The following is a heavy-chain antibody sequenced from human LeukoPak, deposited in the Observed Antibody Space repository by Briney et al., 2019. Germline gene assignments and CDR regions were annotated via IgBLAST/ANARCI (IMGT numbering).Heavy chain of an antibody. D-gene: IGHD3-22*01. CDR1: GFTFSSYA. V-gene: IGHV3-23*01. CDR2: ISGSGGST. J-gene: IGHJ4*02. Sequence: PGGSLRLSCAASGFTFSSYAVSWVRQAPGKGLEWVSAISGSGGSTYYADSVKGRFTISRDNSKNTLYLQMNSLRAEDTAVYYCAKDCDDSSGYCFDYWGQGTLVTVSS. CDR3: AKDCDDSSGYCFDY.